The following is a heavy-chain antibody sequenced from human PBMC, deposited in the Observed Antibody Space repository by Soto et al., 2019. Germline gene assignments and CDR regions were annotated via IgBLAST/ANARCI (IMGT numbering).Heavy chain of an antibody. CDR3: TTKNGYVAPTEY. D-gene: IGHD2-2*03. CDR1: GGSISSGGYY. Sequence: SETLSLTCTVSGGSISSGGYYWSWIRQHPGKGLEWIGYIYYSGTTEYAAPVNGRFIISRDDSKNTLSLQMNSLKIEDTAVYYCTTKNGYVAPTEYWGQGTLVTVSS. CDR2: IYYSGTT. J-gene: IGHJ4*02. V-gene: IGHV4-31*09.